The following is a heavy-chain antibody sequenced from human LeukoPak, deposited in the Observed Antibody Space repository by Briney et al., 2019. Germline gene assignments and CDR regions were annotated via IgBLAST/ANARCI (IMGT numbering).Heavy chain of an antibody. Sequence: SETLSLTCTVSGGSISSSSYYWGWIRQPPGKGLEWIGRIYYSGSTYYNPSLKSRVTISVDTSKNQFSLKLSSVTAADTAVYYCARESVLRFLPPGRSAFDPWGQGTLVTVSS. D-gene: IGHD3-3*01. CDR3: ARESVLRFLPPGRSAFDP. CDR2: IYYSGST. J-gene: IGHJ5*02. V-gene: IGHV4-39*07. CDR1: GGSISSSSYY.